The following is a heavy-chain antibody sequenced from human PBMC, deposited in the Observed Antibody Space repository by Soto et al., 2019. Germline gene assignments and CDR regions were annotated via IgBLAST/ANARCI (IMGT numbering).Heavy chain of an antibody. Sequence: QVQLVESGGDVVQPGRSQRLSCAASGFTFSSYGMHWVRQAPGKGLEWVAVISYDGSNKYYADSVKGRFTISRDNSKNTLYLQMNSLRAEDTAVYYCAKGEGTARYYFDYWGQGTLVTVSS. CDR2: ISYDGSNK. J-gene: IGHJ4*02. CDR1: GFTFSSYG. V-gene: IGHV3-30*18. D-gene: IGHD3-16*01. CDR3: AKGEGTARYYFDY.